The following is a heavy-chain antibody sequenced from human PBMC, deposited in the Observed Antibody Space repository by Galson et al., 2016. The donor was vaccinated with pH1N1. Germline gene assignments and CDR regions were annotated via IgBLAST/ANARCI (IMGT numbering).Heavy chain of an antibody. CDR1: GDSINRNY. Sequence: ETLSLTCTVSGDSINRNYWSWIRQLPGKGLEWIGYIYYSGTTSYNPSLKSRITISVDSSQGQFSLKLTSVTAADTAVYYCARGGGDLDSWGQGTLVTVSS. J-gene: IGHJ4*02. V-gene: IGHV4-59*01. CDR3: ARGGGDLDS. D-gene: IGHD2-21*02. CDR2: IYYSGTT.